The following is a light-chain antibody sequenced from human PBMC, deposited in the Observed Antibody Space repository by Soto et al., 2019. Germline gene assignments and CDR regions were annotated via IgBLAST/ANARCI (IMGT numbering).Light chain of an antibody. CDR3: QQYGSSLWT. CDR2: GAS. J-gene: IGKJ1*01. CDR1: QSVSSSY. V-gene: IGKV3-20*01. Sequence: EIVLTQSPGTLSLSPGERATLSCRASQSVSSSYLAWYQQKPGQAPRLLIYGASSRATGIPARFSGSGSGTDFTLTISRLEPEDFAVYYWQQYGSSLWTFGQGTKVEIK.